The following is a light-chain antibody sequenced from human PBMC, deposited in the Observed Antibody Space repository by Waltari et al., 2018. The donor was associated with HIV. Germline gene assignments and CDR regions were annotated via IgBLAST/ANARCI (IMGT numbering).Light chain of an antibody. J-gene: IGKJ5*01. CDR1: QSVSSSY. V-gene: IGKV3-20*01. CDR3: QQYSSSPPIT. Sequence: EIVLTQSPGTLSLSPGERATLSCRASQSVSSSYLAWYQQKPGRAPRLLIYGASSRATGIPDRFSGSGSGTDFTLTISRLEPEDFAVYYCQQYSSSPPITFGQGTRLEIK. CDR2: GAS.